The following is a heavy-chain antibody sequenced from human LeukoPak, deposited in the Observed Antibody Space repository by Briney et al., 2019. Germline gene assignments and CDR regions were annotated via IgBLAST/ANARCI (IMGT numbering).Heavy chain of an antibody. CDR2: IIPIFGPA. Sequence: SVKVSCKASGGTFSSYAISWVRQAPGQGLEWMGRIIPIFGPANYPQNFQGRVTIGTDKPTTTVYTELSSLRFDDTAVYYCARDDRLWGGNPNMDVWGKGTTVTVS. J-gene: IGHJ6*03. CDR1: GGTFSSYA. CDR3: ARDDRLWGGNPNMDV. D-gene: IGHD4-23*01. V-gene: IGHV1-69*05.